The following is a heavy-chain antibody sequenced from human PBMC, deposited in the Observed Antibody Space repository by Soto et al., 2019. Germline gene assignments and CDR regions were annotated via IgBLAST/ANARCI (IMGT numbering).Heavy chain of an antibody. CDR1: GGSISSSSYY. J-gene: IGHJ5*02. Sequence: PSVILSLTCTVSGGSISSSSYYWGWIRQPPGKGLEWIGSIYYSGSTYYNPSLKSRVTISVDTSKNQFSLKLSSVTAADTAVYYCARGFITMIVVAGNWFDPWGQGTLVTVSS. V-gene: IGHV4-39*01. D-gene: IGHD3-22*01. CDR3: ARGFITMIVVAGNWFDP. CDR2: IYYSGST.